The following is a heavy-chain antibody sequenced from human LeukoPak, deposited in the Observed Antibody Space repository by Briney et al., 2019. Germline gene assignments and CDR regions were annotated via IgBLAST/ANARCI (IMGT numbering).Heavy chain of an antibody. D-gene: IGHD5-24*01. V-gene: IGHV4-34*01. CDR1: GGSFSGYY. J-gene: IGHJ4*02. CDR3: ARGEDGPTFDY. Sequence: SETLSLTCAVYGGSFSGYYWSRIHQPPGKGLEWIGEINHSGSTNYNPSLKSRVTISVDTSKNQFSLKLSSVTAADTAVYYCARGEDGPTFDYWGQGTLVTVSS. CDR2: INHSGST.